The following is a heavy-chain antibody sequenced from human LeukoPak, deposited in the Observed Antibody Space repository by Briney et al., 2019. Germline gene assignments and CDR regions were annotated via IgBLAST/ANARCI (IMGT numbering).Heavy chain of an antibody. V-gene: IGHV4-39*01. Sequence: SETLSLTCSVSGGSISSSHYYWGWIRQPPGKGLEWIGTIYYSGTTYYNPSLESRVTISEDTSKNQFSLTLRSVTAADTAVYYCARQISDYYYYYIDVWGKGTTVTVSS. J-gene: IGHJ6*03. CDR2: IYYSGTT. CDR1: GGSISSSHYY. CDR3: ARQISDYYYYYIDV. D-gene: IGHD3-10*01.